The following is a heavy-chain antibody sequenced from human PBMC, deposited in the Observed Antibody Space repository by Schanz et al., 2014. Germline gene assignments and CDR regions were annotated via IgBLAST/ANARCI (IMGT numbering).Heavy chain of an antibody. CDR2: LSANGDST. CDR3: ARKSVVSAHYDS. V-gene: IGHV3-64*01. J-gene: IGHJ4*02. Sequence: EVQLVESGGGLVQPGGSLRLSCAAPGFPLSNYAMHWVRQTPDKGLEWVSGLSANGDSTFYSSSVKGRFTISRDISKNTLYLQMGSVRAEDVAVYYCARKSVVSAHYDSWGQGTLVTVSS. D-gene: IGHD2-21*01. CDR1: GFPLSNYA.